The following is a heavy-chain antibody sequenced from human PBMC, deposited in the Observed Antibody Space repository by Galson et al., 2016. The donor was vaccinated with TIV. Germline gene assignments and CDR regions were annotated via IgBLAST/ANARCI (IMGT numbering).Heavy chain of an antibody. D-gene: IGHD1-1*01. CDR1: GYSFTGSW. J-gene: IGHJ6*02. CDR2: IYPGDSDT. V-gene: IGHV5-51*01. CDR3: ARRGREETNEGGLDV. Sequence: QSGAEVKKPGESLKISCKGSGYSFTGSWIGWVRQVPGKGLEWMGVIYPGDSDTKYSPAFHGHVTISVDTSISTAFLEWSSLKASDTASYYCARRGREETNEGGLDVWGQGTTVTVSS.